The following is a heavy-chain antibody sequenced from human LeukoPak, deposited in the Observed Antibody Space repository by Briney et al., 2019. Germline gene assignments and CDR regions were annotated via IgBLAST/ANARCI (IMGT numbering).Heavy chain of an antibody. D-gene: IGHD3-22*01. J-gene: IGHJ4*02. V-gene: IGHV4-30-4*01. CDR1: GGSISSVDYY. Sequence: SETLSLTCTVSGGSISSVDYYWSWIRQPPGKGLEWIGYIYYSGSTYYNPSLKSRVTISVDTSKNHFSLKLSSVTAPDTGVYYCARVGRAGYYDSSGYRYFDYWGQGTLVTVSS. CDR3: ARVGRAGYYDSSGYRYFDY. CDR2: IYYSGST.